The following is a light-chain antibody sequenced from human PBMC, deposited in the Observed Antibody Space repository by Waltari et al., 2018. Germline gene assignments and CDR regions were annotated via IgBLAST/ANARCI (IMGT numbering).Light chain of an antibody. J-gene: IGKJ4*01. CDR2: WAS. CDR3: QQYYTTPLT. Sequence: DIVMTQSPDSLAVYRGDRATINCKCSQSLLYSSSNENYLAWYQHKPGQPPKLLIYWASTRKTGVPDRFSGSGSGTDFILTISSLQAEDVAVYYCQQYYTTPLTFGGGTKVVI. CDR1: QSLLYSSSNENY. V-gene: IGKV4-1*01.